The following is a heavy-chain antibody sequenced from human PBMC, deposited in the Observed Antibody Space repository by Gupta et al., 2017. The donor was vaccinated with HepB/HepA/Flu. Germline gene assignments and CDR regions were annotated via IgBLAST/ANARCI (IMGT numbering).Heavy chain of an antibody. CDR1: GGSVSSTNYY. CDR3: ARYLIGYCGSSNCFNWYFDL. Sequence: QVQLQESGPGLVKPSETLSLTCSVSGGSVSSTNYYWSWIRPPPGKGLEWIGHISYIGGTNYNPSLKSRVTISVDTSKNQFSLKLTSVTAADTAAYYCARYLIGYCGSSNCFNWYFDLWGRGTLVTVSS. V-gene: IGHV4-61*01. J-gene: IGHJ2*01. D-gene: IGHD2-2*01. CDR2: ISYIGGT.